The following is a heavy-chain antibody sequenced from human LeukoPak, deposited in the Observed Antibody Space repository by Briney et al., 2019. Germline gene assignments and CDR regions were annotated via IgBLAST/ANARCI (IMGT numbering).Heavy chain of an antibody. Sequence: SVKVSCKASGGTFSSYAISWVRQAPGQGLEWMGRIIPILGIANYAQKFQGRVTITADKSTSTAYMELSSLRSEDTAVYYCARVYWTAAGFYYFDYWGQGTLVTVSS. CDR3: ARVYWTAAGFYYFDY. CDR1: GGTFSSYA. D-gene: IGHD6-13*01. J-gene: IGHJ4*02. V-gene: IGHV1-69*04. CDR2: IIPILGIA.